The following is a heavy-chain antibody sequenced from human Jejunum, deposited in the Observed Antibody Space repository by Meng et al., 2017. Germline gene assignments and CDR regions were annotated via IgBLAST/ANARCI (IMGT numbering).Heavy chain of an antibody. CDR3: ARALGTYGTFFDY. J-gene: IGHJ4*02. V-gene: IGHV4-4*02. D-gene: IGHD2-8*01. Sequence: QVSLHGSVPRLVKPSGTQSLTCAFCGDSITNSNWWSWVRQPPGKGLEWIGEIFHTGSTNYNPSLRSRITISVDKSKNQFSLKLSSVTAADTAFYYCARALGTYGTFFDYWGQGTLVTVSS. CDR1: GDSITNSNW. CDR2: IFHTGST.